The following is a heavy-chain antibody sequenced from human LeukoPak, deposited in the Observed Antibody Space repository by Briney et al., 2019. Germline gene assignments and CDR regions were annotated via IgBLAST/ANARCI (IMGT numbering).Heavy chain of an antibody. CDR1: GYSISSGYY. J-gene: IGHJ3*01. CDR3: ARWPMTDLTFDV. D-gene: IGHD2-21*02. Sequence: SETLSLTCTVSGYSISSGYYWGWIRQPPGKGLEWIGSIYHSGSTYYNPSLKSRVTISVDTSKNQFSLKLSSVTAADTAVYFCARWPMTDLTFDVWGQGTMVTVSS. V-gene: IGHV4-38-2*02. CDR2: IYHSGST.